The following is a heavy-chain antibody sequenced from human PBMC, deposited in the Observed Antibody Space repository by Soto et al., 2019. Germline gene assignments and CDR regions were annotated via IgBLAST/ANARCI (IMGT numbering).Heavy chain of an antibody. CDR1: GDSVSSISAS. J-gene: IGHJ4*02. CDR3: VRGYSSSFDY. V-gene: IGHV6-1*01. D-gene: IGHD2-15*01. Sequence: SQTLSLTCAISGDSVSSISASWNWIRQSPSRGLEWLGRTYYRSKWTNDYAVSVKSRITINPDTSKNQFSLQLSSVTPEDTDMYYCVRGYSSSFDYWGQGTLVTVSS. CDR2: TYYRSKWTN.